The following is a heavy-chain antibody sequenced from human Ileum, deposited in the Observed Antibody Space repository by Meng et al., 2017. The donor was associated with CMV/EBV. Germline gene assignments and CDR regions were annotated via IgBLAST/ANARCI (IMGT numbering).Heavy chain of an antibody. CDR1: GYNFTSHN. D-gene: IGHD1-26*01. CDR3: ARDGLSGRYFDY. Sequence: QVQLVQSGAELKKPGASLTDSCKASGYNFTSHNIIWVRQPPGQGPEWMGWNDTSTGNPTYAQGFIGRFVFFFDMSVSTTYVQISSLKAEDTAVYYYARDGLSGRYFDYWGQGTLVTVSS. J-gene: IGHJ4*02. V-gene: IGHV7-4-1*02. CDR2: NDTSTGNP.